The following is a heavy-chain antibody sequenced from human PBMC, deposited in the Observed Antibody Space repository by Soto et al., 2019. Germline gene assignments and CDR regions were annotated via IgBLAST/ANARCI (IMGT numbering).Heavy chain of an antibody. CDR3: AKNGQPPYYYYGMDV. V-gene: IGHV1-18*01. CDR1: GYTFSRYG. D-gene: IGHD2-8*01. Sequence: PSVKVSCKASGYTFSRYGISWVRQAPGQGLEWMGWISGYNGDTKYAQKVQGRVTMTIDTSTYTAYMELRSLTSDDTAIYYCAKNGQPPYYYYGMDVWGQGTTVTVSS. CDR2: ISGYNGDT. J-gene: IGHJ6*02.